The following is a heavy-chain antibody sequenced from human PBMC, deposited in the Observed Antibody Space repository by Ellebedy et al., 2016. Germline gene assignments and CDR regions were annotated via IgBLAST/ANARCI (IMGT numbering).Heavy chain of an antibody. J-gene: IGHJ4*02. V-gene: IGHV3-33*08. CDR2: IWYDGSNK. Sequence: GGSLRLSCAASGFTVSSNYMSWVRQAPGKGLEWVAVIWYDGSNKYYADSVKGRFTISRDNSKNTLYLQMNSLRAEDTAVYYCAREPWDGFDYWGQGTLVTVSS. CDR1: GFTVSSNY. D-gene: IGHD1-26*01. CDR3: AREPWDGFDY.